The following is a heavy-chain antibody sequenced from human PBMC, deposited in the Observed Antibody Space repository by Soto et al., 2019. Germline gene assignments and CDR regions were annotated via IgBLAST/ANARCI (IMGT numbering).Heavy chain of an antibody. CDR1: GGTFSSYA. CDR2: IIPIIGTA. J-gene: IGHJ4*02. D-gene: IGHD2-15*01. V-gene: IGHV1-69*01. CDR3: ARSPAPPYCSGGSCPYDY. Sequence: QVQLVQSGAEVKKPGSSVKVSCKASGGTFSSYAISWVRQAPGQGREWMGGIIPIIGTAYYAQKFQGRVTITADESTSTAYMELSSLRSEDTAVYYCARSPAPPYCSGGSCPYDYLGQGNLVTVSS.